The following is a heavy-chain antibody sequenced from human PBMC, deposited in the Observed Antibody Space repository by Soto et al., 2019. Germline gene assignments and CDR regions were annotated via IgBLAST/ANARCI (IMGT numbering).Heavy chain of an antibody. CDR1: GFTFSSYS. V-gene: IGHV3-21*01. Sequence: PGWSLRLSCAASGFTFSSYSMNWVRQAPGKGLEWVSSISSSSSYIYYADSVKGRFTISRDNAKNSLYLQMNSLRAEDTAVYYCARDPGGVVVVAATGWFDPWGQGTLVTVSS. D-gene: IGHD2-15*01. CDR3: ARDPGGVVVVAATGWFDP. CDR2: ISSSSSYI. J-gene: IGHJ5*02.